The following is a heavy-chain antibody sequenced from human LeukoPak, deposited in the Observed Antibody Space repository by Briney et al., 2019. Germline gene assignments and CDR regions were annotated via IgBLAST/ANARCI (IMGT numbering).Heavy chain of an antibody. J-gene: IGHJ4*02. CDR2: ISSSSSYI. V-gene: IGHV3-21*01. D-gene: IGHD3-22*01. Sequence: PGGSLRLSCAASGFTFSSYSMNWVRQAPGKGLEWVSSISSSSSYIYYADSVKGRFTISRDNAKNSLYLQMNSLRAEDTAVYYCARDLSGLGVGYYYDSSGYIDYWGQGTLVTVSS. CDR3: ARDLSGLGVGYYYDSSGYIDY. CDR1: GFTFSSYS.